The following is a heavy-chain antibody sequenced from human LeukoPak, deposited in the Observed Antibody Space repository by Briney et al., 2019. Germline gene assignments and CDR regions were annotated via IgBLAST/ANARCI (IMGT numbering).Heavy chain of an antibody. J-gene: IGHJ4*02. CDR1: GYTMNNYS. V-gene: IGHV1-2*02. CDR3: ARGGNILIASEKRGFYY. Sequence: DSVTVSCTASGYTMNNYSMHWVRHPHGQGIEWMGWINPNSSGTAYAANLQDRVTMTRDESISTAYMVLSGLRSDDTAVYYCARGGNILIASEKRGFYYWGQGTLVTVSS. D-gene: IGHD2/OR15-2a*01. CDR2: INPNSSGT.